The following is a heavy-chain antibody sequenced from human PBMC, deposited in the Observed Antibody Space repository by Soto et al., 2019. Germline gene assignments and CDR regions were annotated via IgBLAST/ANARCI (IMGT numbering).Heavy chain of an antibody. Sequence: SGPTLVKPTQTLTLTCTFSGFSLSTSGMCVSWIRQPPGKALEWLARIDWDDDKYYDTSLKTRLIISKDTSRNQVVLTMTNMDPVDTATYYCARLSTSRYFFDHWGLGTLVTVSS. J-gene: IGHJ4*02. D-gene: IGHD1-1*01. CDR1: GFSLSTSGMC. V-gene: IGHV2-70*11. CDR3: ARLSTSRYFFDH. CDR2: IDWDDDK.